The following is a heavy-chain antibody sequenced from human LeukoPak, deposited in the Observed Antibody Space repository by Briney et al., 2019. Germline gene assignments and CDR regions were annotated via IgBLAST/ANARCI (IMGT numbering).Heavy chain of an antibody. Sequence: ASVKVSCKASGGTFSSYAISWVRQAPGQGLEWMGGIIPIFGTANYAQKFQGRVTITADESTSTAYMELSSLRSEDTAVCYCARGRKVAITTLGMDVWGQGTTVTVSS. CDR1: GGTFSSYA. D-gene: IGHD3-22*01. CDR2: IIPIFGTA. V-gene: IGHV1-69*13. CDR3: ARGRKVAITTLGMDV. J-gene: IGHJ6*02.